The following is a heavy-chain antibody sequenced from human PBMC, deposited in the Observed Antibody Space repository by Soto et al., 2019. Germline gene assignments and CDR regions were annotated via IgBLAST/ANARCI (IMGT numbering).Heavy chain of an antibody. CDR3: ASTGRLGGYYYYGMDV. CDR2: MNPNSGNT. V-gene: IGHV1-8*01. Sequence: ASVKVSCKASGYTFTSYDINWVRQATGQGLEWMGWMNPNSGNTGYAQKFQGRVTMTRNTSISTAYMELSSLRSEDTAVYYCASTGRLGGYYYYGMDVWGQGTTVTVSS. J-gene: IGHJ6*02. CDR1: GYTFTSYD. D-gene: IGHD3-10*01.